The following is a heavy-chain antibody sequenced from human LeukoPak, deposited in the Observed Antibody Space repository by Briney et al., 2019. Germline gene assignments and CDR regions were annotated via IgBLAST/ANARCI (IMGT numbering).Heavy chain of an antibody. CDR3: ARVSAHAGIAVAASDY. CDR1: GFTFSSYS. CDR2: ISSSSSTI. J-gene: IGHJ4*02. V-gene: IGHV3-48*04. D-gene: IGHD6-19*01. Sequence: GGSPRLSCAASGFTFSSYSMNWVRQAPGKGLEWVSYISSSSSTIYYADSVKGRFTISRDNSKNTLYQQMNGLRAEDTAVYYCARVSAHAGIAVAASDYWGQGTLVTVSS.